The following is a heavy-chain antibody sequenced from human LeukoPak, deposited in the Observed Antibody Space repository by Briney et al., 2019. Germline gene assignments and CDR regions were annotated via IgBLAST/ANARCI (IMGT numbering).Heavy chain of an antibody. V-gene: IGHV3-30-3*01. Sequence: GSLRLSCAASGFTFSSYAMHWVRQAPGKGLEWVAVISYDGSNKYYADSVKGRFTISRDNSKNTLYLQMNSLRAEDTAVYYCARSSLAAAQFDYWGQGTLVTVSS. CDR2: ISYDGSNK. CDR3: ARSSLAAAQFDY. D-gene: IGHD6-13*01. CDR1: GFTFSSYA. J-gene: IGHJ4*02.